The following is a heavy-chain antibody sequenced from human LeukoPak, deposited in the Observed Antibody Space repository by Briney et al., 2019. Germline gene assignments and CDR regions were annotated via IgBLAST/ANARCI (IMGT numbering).Heavy chain of an antibody. CDR2: ISAYNGNT. J-gene: IGHJ6*03. Sequence: ASVKVSCKASGYTFTSYGISWVRQAPGQGLEWMGWISAYNGNTNHAQKLQGRVTMTTDTSTSTAYMELRSLRSDDTAVYYCARVDCSGGSCYLTTTYYYYYMDVWGKGTTVTVSS. CDR1: GYTFTSYG. D-gene: IGHD2-15*01. V-gene: IGHV1-18*01. CDR3: ARVDCSGGSCYLTTTYYYYYMDV.